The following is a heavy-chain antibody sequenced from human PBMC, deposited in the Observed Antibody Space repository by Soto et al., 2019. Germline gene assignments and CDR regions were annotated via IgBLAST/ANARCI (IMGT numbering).Heavy chain of an antibody. V-gene: IGHV3-53*04. CDR3: ARVGLGIASAVGIGAFDI. CDR1: GFTVSSNY. D-gene: IGHD6-13*01. Sequence: GGSLRLSCAASGFTVSSNYMSWVRQAPGKGLEWVSVIYSGGSTYYADSVKGRFTISRHNSKNTLYLQMNSLRAEDTAVYYCARVGLGIASAVGIGAFDIWGQGTMVTVAS. J-gene: IGHJ3*02. CDR2: IYSGGST.